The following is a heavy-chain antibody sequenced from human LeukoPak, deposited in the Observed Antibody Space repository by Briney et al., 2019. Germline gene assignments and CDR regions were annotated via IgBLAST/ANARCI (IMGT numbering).Heavy chain of an antibody. J-gene: IGHJ6*03. CDR3: ARADTAMVPWSYYYYIDV. V-gene: IGHV4-4*07. CDR2: IYTSGST. Sequence: PSETLSLACTVSGGSISSYYWSWIRQPAGKGLEWIGRIYTSGSTNYNPSLKSRVTISVDASKNQFSLKLSSVTAADTAVYYCARADTAMVPWSYYYYIDVWGKGTTVTVSS. D-gene: IGHD5-18*01. CDR1: GGSISSYY.